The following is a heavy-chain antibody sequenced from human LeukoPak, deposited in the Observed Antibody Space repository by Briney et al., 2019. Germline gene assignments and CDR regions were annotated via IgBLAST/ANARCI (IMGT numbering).Heavy chain of an antibody. D-gene: IGHD3-16*02. CDR2: ITSRTDGGTT. V-gene: IGHV3-15*05. Sequence: GGSLRLSCAASGFTFSDAWMTWVRQAPGKGLEWVGRITSRTDGGTTDYAAPVKGKFTFSRDDSKNTLYLQMNSLKTEDTAVYYCTTDPNFDYVWGTYRLDYWGQGTLATVSS. J-gene: IGHJ4*02. CDR3: TTDPNFDYVWGTYRLDY. CDR1: GFTFSDAW.